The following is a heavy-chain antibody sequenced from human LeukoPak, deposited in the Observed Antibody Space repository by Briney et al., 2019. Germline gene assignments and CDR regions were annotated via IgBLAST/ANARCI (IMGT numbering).Heavy chain of an antibody. CDR2: INHSGST. D-gene: IGHD5-18*01. J-gene: IGHJ4*02. V-gene: IGHV4-34*01. CDR3: ARGGYIYGLFDY. Sequence: PSETQSLTCAVYGGSFSGYFWSWIRQPPGKGLEWIGEINHSGSTNYNPSFKSRVTISLDASKNQFSLNLSSVTAADTAVYYCARGGYIYGLFDYWGQGTLVTVSS. CDR1: GGSFSGYF.